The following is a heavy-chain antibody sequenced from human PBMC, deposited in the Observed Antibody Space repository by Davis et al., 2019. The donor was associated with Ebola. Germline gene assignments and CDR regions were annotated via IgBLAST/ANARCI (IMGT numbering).Heavy chain of an antibody. D-gene: IGHD2-15*01. V-gene: IGHV1-69*06. J-gene: IGHJ3*02. CDR1: GYTFTSYA. CDR3: ASGDIVVVVAATGGAFDI. CDR2: IIPIFGTA. Sequence: AASVKVSCKASGYTFTSYAISWVRQAPGQGLEWMGGIIPIFGTANYAQKFQGRVTITADKSTSTAYMELSSLRSEDTAVYYCASGDIVVVVAATGGAFDIWGQGTMVTVSS.